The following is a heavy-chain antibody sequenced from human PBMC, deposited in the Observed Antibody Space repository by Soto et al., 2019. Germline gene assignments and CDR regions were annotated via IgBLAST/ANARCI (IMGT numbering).Heavy chain of an antibody. D-gene: IGHD2-15*01. CDR1: GYKFTTFW. Sequence: GESLKISCKASGYKFTTFWLDWVRQTPGKGLEWLGRIDPTDSFTNYSPPFEGHVTISVDRSISTAYLQWNSLQASDTAIYYCARPASGGSRDAFDVWGQGTTVTVSS. CDR2: IDPTDSFT. J-gene: IGHJ3*01. V-gene: IGHV5-10-1*01. CDR3: ARPASGGSRDAFDV.